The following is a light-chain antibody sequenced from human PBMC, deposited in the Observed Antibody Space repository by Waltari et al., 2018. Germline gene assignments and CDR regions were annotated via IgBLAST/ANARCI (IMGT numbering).Light chain of an antibody. J-gene: IGKJ4*01. CDR2: GAS. Sequence: EIVLAQSPGTLSLSPGERAPLSCRASQSVSSTYFAWYQQKPGQAPRLLIYGASSRATGIPDRFSGSWSGTDFTLTISRLEPEDFAVYYCQQYLSSALTFGGGTKVEIK. CDR3: QQYLSSALT. CDR1: QSVSSTY. V-gene: IGKV3-20*01.